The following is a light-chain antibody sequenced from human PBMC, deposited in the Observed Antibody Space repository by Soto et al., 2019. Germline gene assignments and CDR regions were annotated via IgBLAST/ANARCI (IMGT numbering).Light chain of an antibody. CDR1: NSDIGGYSY. CDR2: DVS. CDR3: TSYTSRSTLGV. J-gene: IGLJ2*01. Sequence: QSVLTQPASVSGSPGQSITISCTGCNSDIGGYSYVSWYQQHPGKAPKLMIYDVSNRPSGVSYRFSGSKSGNTASLTISGLQAEDEADYYCTSYTSRSTLGVFGGGTKVTVL. V-gene: IGLV2-14*03.